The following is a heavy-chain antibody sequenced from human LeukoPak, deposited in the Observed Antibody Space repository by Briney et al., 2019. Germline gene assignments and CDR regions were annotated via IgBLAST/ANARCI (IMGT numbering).Heavy chain of an antibody. D-gene: IGHD4-17*01. J-gene: IGHJ5*02. V-gene: IGHV1-3*01. CDR1: GYTFTSYA. Sequence: ASVNVSCKASGYTFTSYAMHWVRQAPGQRLEWMGWINAGNGNTKYSQKFQGRVTITRDTSASTAYMELSSLRSEDTAVYYCARGRNVGKFSVTRGDWFDPWGQGTLVTVSS. CDR2: INAGNGNT. CDR3: ARGRNVGKFSVTRGDWFDP.